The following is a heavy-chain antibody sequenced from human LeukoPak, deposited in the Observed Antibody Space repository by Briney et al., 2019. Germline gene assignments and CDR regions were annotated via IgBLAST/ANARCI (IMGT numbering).Heavy chain of an antibody. CDR3: AKDIAASSGWFLYDY. CDR1: GFTFSSYA. V-gene: IGHV3-23*01. Sequence: PGGSLRLSCAASGFTFSSYAMSWVRQAPGKGLEWVSAISGSGGSTYYADSVKGRFTISRDNSKNTLYLQMNSLRAEDTAVYYCAKDIAASSGWFLYDYWGQGTLVTVSS. CDR2: ISGSGGST. J-gene: IGHJ4*02. D-gene: IGHD6-19*01.